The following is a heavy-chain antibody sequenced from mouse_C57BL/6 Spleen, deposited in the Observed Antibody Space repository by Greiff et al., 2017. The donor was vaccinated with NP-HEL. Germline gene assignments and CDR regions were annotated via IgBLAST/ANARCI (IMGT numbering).Heavy chain of an antibody. CDR3: ARDITTVPWFAY. CDR2: INPSNGGT. J-gene: IGHJ3*01. CDR1: GYTFTSYW. V-gene: IGHV1-53*01. D-gene: IGHD1-1*01. Sequence: QVQLQQPGTELVKPGASVKLSCKASGYTFTSYWMHWVKQKPGQGLEWIGNINPSNGGTNYNEKFKSKATLTVDKSSSTAYMQLSSLTSEDSAVYYCARDITTVPWFAYWGQGTLVTVSA.